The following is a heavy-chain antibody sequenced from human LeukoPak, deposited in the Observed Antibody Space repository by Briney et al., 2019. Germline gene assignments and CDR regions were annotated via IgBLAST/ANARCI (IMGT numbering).Heavy chain of an antibody. CDR2: IKHDGSEK. D-gene: IGHD3-3*01. CDR3: ATDRGWRTSGYYLYYFEY. CDR1: GFTFSSYW. Sequence: GGSLRLSCAASGFTFSSYWMSWVRQAPGKGLEWVANIKHDGSEKYYVDSVRGRFTISRDNTKNLLYLQMSSLRAEDTAVYYCATDRGWRTSGYYLYYFEYWGQGTLVTFSS. V-gene: IGHV3-7*01. J-gene: IGHJ4*02.